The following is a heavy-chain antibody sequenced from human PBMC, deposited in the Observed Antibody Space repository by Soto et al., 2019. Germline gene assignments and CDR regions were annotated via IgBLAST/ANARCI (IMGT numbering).Heavy chain of an antibody. J-gene: IGHJ4*02. D-gene: IGHD3-9*01. V-gene: IGHV3-9*01. CDR2: ISWNSGSI. CDR3: AKAKTYYDILTGPSRFDY. Sequence: GGSLRLSCAASGFTFDDYAMHWVRQAPGKGLEWVSGISWNSGSIGYADSVKGRFTISRDNAKNSLYLQMNSLRAEDTALYYCAKAKTYYDILTGPSRFDYWGQGTLVTVSS. CDR1: GFTFDDYA.